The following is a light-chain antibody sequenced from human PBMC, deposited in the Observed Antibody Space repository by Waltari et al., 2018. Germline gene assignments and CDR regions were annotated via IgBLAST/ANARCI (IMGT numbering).Light chain of an antibody. J-gene: IGLJ3*02. CDR2: EVS. Sequence: QSALTQPPSASGSPGQSVNIPCTGASSYVGGTGYVTWYQQPPGKAPNRIINEVSKRPSGVPDRFSGSKSGNTASLTVSGLQAEDEADYYCGSFAGSINWVFGGGTKLTVL. CDR3: GSFAGSINWV. CDR1: SSYVGGTGY. V-gene: IGLV2-8*01.